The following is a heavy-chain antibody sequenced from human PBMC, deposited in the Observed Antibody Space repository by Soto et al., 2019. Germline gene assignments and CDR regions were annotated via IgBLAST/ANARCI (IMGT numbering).Heavy chain of an antibody. CDR3: ARGGVDYYDSSDFDY. D-gene: IGHD3-22*01. J-gene: IGHJ4*02. V-gene: IGHV4-30-4*01. CDR2: IYHTGAT. CDR1: GGSISSNDYY. Sequence: QVQLQESGPGLVKPSQTLSLTCTVSGGSISSNDYYWSWIRQPPGKGLEWIGYIYHTGATFFNPSLKSRVTISVDTSKNQFSLKLSSVTAADTAVYYCARGGVDYYDSSDFDYWGQGTLVTVSS.